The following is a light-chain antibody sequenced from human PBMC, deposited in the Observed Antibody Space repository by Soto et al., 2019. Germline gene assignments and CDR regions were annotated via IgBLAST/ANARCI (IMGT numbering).Light chain of an antibody. CDR1: QSISSN. CDR3: YQYTDCPVWS. V-gene: IGKV3-15*01. Sequence: EIVLTQSPATLSVSPGERATLSCSASQSISSNLTWYQQKPGQAPRLIIYGPSTRATGVPARFSGSGSETEFALYISGRQSERFAMYYCYQYTDCPVWSFGQGTKVDIK. CDR2: GPS. J-gene: IGKJ1*01.